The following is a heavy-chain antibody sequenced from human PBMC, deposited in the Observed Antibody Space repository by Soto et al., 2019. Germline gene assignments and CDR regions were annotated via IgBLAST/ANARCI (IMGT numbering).Heavy chain of an antibody. CDR3: ARCIQQDYYYGMDV. D-gene: IGHD5-18*01. Sequence: VASVKVSCKASGYTFYSHSISWVRQALGQGLEWMGRISADNGNTKYAQKFRGRVTMTTDTSTSTVYMELRNLRSDDTAVYYCARCIQQDYYYGMDVWGQGTTVTVSS. CDR1: GYTFYSHS. CDR2: ISADNGNT. V-gene: IGHV1-18*01. J-gene: IGHJ6*02.